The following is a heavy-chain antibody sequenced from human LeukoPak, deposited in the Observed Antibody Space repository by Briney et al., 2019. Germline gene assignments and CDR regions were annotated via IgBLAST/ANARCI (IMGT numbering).Heavy chain of an antibody. CDR2: ISYDGSNK. CDR3: ARERVYFDY. V-gene: IGHV3-30*04. Sequence: PGGSLRLSCAASGFTFSSYAMHWVRQAPGKGLEWVAVISYDGSNKYYADSVKGRFTISRDNSKNTLYLQMNSLRAEGTAVYYCARERVYFDYWGQGTLVTVSS. D-gene: IGHD6-13*01. CDR1: GFTFSSYA. J-gene: IGHJ4*02.